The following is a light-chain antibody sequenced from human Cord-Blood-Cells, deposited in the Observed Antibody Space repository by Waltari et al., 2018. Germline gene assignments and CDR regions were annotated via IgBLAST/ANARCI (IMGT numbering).Light chain of an antibody. CDR1: SSDVGSYNL. V-gene: IGLV2-23*01. Sequence: QSALTQPASVSGSPGQSITISCTGTSSDVGSYNLVSWYQQHPGKAPQLMIYEGSKRTSGVSIYFSGSKSGNTASLTSARRHAEDEADYYCCSYADSSTLFGGQTKLTVL. CDR2: EGS. CDR3: CSYADSSTL. J-gene: IGLJ2*01.